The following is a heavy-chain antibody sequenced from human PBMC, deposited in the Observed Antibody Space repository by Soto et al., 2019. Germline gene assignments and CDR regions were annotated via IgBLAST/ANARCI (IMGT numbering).Heavy chain of an antibody. J-gene: IGHJ5*02. Sequence: TXATLSLTCAVPGGPFSSYYWSWMRQSPGKGLEWIGDIFYTGSTTYNPSLQSRVTISIDTSKNQFSLKLTSVTAADTAVYYCAHFSDLEWFDPWGQGTLVTVSS. CDR1: GGPFSSYY. D-gene: IGHD2-21*01. V-gene: IGHV4-59*01. CDR2: IFYTGST. CDR3: AHFSDLEWFDP.